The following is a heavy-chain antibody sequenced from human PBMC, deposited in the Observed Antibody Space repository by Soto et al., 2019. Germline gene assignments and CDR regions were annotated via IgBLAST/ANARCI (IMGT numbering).Heavy chain of an antibody. V-gene: IGHV3-73*01. Sequence: PGGSLRLSCAASGFTFSGSAMHWVRQASGKGLEWVGRIRSKANSYATAYAASVKGRFTISRDDSKNTAYLQMNSLKTEDTAVYYCTRHFDPRPLGEDYYYGMDVWGQGTTVTVS. CDR3: TRHFDPRPLGEDYYYGMDV. CDR1: GFTFSGSA. CDR2: IRSKANSYAT. J-gene: IGHJ6*02.